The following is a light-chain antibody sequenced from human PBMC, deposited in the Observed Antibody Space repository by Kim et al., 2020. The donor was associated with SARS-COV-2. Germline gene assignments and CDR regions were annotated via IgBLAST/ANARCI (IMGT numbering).Light chain of an antibody. CDR3: ATWDDSLSAWV. Sequence: QSVLTQPPSASGTPGQRITISCSGSSSNVGSNYVYWYQQFPGMAPKLLFYRSSRRPSGVPDRFSASKSGTSASLAVNGLRSEDEADYYCATWDDSLSAWVFGGGTQLTVL. CDR2: RSS. J-gene: IGLJ3*02. V-gene: IGLV1-47*01. CDR1: SSNVGSNY.